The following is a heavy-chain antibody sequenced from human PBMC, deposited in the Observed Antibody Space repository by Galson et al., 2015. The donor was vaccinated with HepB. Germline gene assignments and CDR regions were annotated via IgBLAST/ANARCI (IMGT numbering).Heavy chain of an antibody. Sequence: SVKVSCKASGYTFSSYGISWVRQAPGQGLEWVGRISAYNDNTDYAQKFQGRVTMTTDIFTNTAYMELRSLTSDDTAVYYCAREGGTYSFTDYWGQGTLVT. CDR1: GYTFSSYG. J-gene: IGHJ4*02. CDR3: AREGGTYSFTDY. D-gene: IGHD2/OR15-2a*01. V-gene: IGHV1-18*01. CDR2: ISAYNDNT.